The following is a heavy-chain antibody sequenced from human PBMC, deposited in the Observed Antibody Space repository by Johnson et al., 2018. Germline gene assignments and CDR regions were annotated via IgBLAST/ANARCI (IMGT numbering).Heavy chain of an antibody. Sequence: QVQLQQWGAGLLKPSETLSLTCAVYGGSFSGYYWSWIRQPPGKGLEWIGEINHSGSTNYNPSLKSRVTISVDTSKNQFSLKLSSVTAADTAVYYCARERVNAFDIWGQGTIVTVSS. CDR2: INHSGST. V-gene: IGHV4-34*01. J-gene: IGHJ3*02. CDR3: ARERVNAFDI. CDR1: GGSFSGYY.